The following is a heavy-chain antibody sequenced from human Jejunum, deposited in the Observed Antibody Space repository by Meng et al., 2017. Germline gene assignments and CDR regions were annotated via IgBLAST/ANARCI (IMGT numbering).Heavy chain of an antibody. J-gene: IGHJ4*02. CDR1: GGSVSSNNYY. Sequence: QVQLQESGPGLVKPSETLSLTCTVSGGSVSSNNYYWVWIRQPPGKGLEWIGSIYYSGSTDYNPSLKSRVTISVDTSKKQFSLKLSSVTAADTAMYYCVRQRYCSAGSCYSDSWGQGTLVTVSS. CDR3: VRQRYCSAGSCYSDS. V-gene: IGHV4-39*01. D-gene: IGHD2-15*01. CDR2: IYYSGST.